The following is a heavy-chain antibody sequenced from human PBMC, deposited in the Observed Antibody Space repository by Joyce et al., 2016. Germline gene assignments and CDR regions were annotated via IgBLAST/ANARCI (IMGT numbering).Heavy chain of an antibody. CDR3: AKEGSGLTLDF. CDR1: GFTFSRNG. D-gene: IGHD2-15*01. J-gene: IGHJ4*02. V-gene: IGHV3-33*06. Sequence: QVQLVESGGGVVQPGRSLRLSCAASGFTFSRNGMHWVRQAPGKGLEWVAVIWYDGSNKYYADSVKGRFIVSRDNSENTLFLQMHSLRAEDTAVYYCAKEGSGLTLDFWGQGTRVTVSS. CDR2: IWYDGSNK.